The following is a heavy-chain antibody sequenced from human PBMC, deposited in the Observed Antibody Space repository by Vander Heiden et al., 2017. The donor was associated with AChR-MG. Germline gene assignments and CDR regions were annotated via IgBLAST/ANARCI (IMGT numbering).Heavy chain of an antibody. V-gene: IGHV3-30*02. CDR2: IRYDGTNK. D-gene: IGHD3-16*01. CDR3: AKEVPGGLDY. Sequence: QVQLVESGGGVVQPGGSLRLSCAASGFTVSSYGMHWVRQAPGKGLEWVAFIRYDGTNKYYADSVKGRFTISRDNSKNTLYLQMNSLRAEDTAVYYCAKEVPGGLDYWGQGTLVTVSS. CDR1: GFTVSSYG. J-gene: IGHJ4*02.